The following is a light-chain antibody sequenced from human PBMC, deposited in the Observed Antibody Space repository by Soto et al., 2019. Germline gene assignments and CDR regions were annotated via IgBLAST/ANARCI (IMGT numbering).Light chain of an antibody. V-gene: IGLV2-8*01. CDR3: SSYAGSSNV. Sequence: QSALTQPPSASGSPGQSVAISCTGTSSDGGGYNYVSWYQQHPGKAPKLMIYEVNKRPSGVPDRFSGSKSGNTASLTVSGLQAEDEADYYCSSYAGSSNVFGTGTKATVL. J-gene: IGLJ1*01. CDR2: EVN. CDR1: SSDGGGYNY.